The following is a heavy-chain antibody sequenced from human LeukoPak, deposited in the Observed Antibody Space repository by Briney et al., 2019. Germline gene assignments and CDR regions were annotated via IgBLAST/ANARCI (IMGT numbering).Heavy chain of an antibody. Sequence: SQTLSLTCAISGDSVSSNSAAWNWIRQSPSRGLEWLGRTYYRSKLYNDYAVSVKSRITINPDTSKNQFSVQLNSVTPEDTAVYYCVREGAGAVAGTWTYYYYGMDVWGQGTTVTVSS. CDR3: VREGAGAVAGTWTYYYYGMDV. V-gene: IGHV6-1*01. CDR2: TYYRSKLYN. J-gene: IGHJ6*02. CDR1: GDSVSSNSAA. D-gene: IGHD6-19*01.